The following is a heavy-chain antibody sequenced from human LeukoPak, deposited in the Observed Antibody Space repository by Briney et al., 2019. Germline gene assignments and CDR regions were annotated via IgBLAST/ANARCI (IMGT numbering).Heavy chain of an antibody. CDR1: GFTFSSYA. CDR2: ISGSGGST. Sequence: PGGSLRLSCAASGFTFSSYAMSWVRQAPGKGLEWVSAISGSGGSTCYADSVKGRFTISRDNSKNTLYLQMNSLRAEDTAVYYCAKDRRYCSSTSCHGNFDYWGQGTLVTVSS. V-gene: IGHV3-23*01. CDR3: AKDRRYCSSTSCHGNFDY. J-gene: IGHJ4*02. D-gene: IGHD2-2*01.